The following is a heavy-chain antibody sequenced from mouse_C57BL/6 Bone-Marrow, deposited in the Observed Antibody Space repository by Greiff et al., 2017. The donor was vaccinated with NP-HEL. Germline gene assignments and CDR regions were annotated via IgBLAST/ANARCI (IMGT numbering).Heavy chain of an antibody. Sequence: VKLQESGAELVKPGASVKLSCKASGYTFTSYWMHWVNQRPGQGLEWIGYINPSSGYTNYNQKFKDKATLTADKSSSTAYMQLSSLTYEASAVFYCARDYYGKGYFDYWGQGTTLTVSS. CDR2: INPSSGYT. CDR3: ARDYYGKGYFDY. J-gene: IGHJ2*01. V-gene: IGHV1-7*01. D-gene: IGHD1-1*01. CDR1: GYTFTSYW.